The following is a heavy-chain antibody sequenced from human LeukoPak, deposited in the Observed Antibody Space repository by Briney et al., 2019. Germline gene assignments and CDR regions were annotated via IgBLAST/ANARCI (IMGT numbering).Heavy chain of an antibody. V-gene: IGHV3-23*01. Sequence: PGGSLRLSCAASGFTFSSYALSWVRQAPGKGLEWVSAISGSGGSTYYIDSVKGRFTISRDNSKNTLYLQMNSLRAEDTALYYCATPKEYSYAVMDVWGKGTTVTVSS. CDR3: ATPKEYSYAVMDV. CDR2: ISGSGGST. D-gene: IGHD5-18*01. J-gene: IGHJ6*04. CDR1: GFTFSSYA.